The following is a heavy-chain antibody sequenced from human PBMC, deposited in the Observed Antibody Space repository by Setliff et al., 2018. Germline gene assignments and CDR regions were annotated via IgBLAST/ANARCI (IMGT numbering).Heavy chain of an antibody. CDR3: ARGGETGGRFLMWL. J-gene: IGHJ4*02. CDR2: IYYSGST. Sequence: SETLSLTCTVSGGSISSHYWSWIRQPPGKGLEWIGSIYYSGSTNYNPSLKSRVTISVDTSKSQFSLKLSSVTAADTAVYYCARGGETGGRFLMWLWGQGTLVTVSS. V-gene: IGHV4-59*11. CDR1: GGSISSHY. D-gene: IGHD3-16*01.